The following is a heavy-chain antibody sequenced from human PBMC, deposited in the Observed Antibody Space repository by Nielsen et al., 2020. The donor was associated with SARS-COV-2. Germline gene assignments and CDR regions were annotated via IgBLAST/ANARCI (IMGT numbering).Heavy chain of an antibody. CDR1: GFTFSSYS. CDR3: AKGAGVVRGVIPRPDAFDI. CDR2: ISGSGGST. D-gene: IGHD3-10*01. Sequence: GESLKISCAASGFTFSSYSMNWVRQAPGKGLEWVSAISGSGGSTYYADSVKGRFTISRDNSKNTLYLQMNSLRAEDTAVYYCAKGAGVVRGVIPRPDAFDIWGQGTMVTVSS. V-gene: IGHV3-23*01. J-gene: IGHJ3*02.